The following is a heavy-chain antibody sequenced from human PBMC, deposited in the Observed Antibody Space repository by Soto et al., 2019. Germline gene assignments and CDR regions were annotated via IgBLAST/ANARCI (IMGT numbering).Heavy chain of an antibody. J-gene: IGHJ4*02. Sequence: PGGSLRLSCAASGFTFNTYAMSWVRQAPGKGLEWVSGISGSGFTPYYADSVKGRFTISRDNSKNTVYLQMNSLRAEDTAVYYWAKNWGGIPRGHFDFWGLGTLVTVSS. V-gene: IGHV3-23*01. D-gene: IGHD3-16*01. CDR2: ISGSGFTP. CDR1: GFTFNTYA. CDR3: AKNWGGIPRGHFDF.